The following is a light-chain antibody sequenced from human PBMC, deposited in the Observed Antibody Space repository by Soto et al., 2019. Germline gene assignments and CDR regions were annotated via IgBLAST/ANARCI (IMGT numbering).Light chain of an antibody. CDR2: DVN. CDR1: RSDIGAYNF. CDR3: TSWTTSTTMI. J-gene: IGLJ2*01. V-gene: IGLV2-14*03. Sequence: QSALTQPASVSGSPGQSITISCTGTRSDIGAYNFVSWYQQHPGKAPKLILYDVNIRPSGVSYRFSGSKSGNTASLTISGLQAEDEADYYCTSWTTSTTMIFGGGTKVPS.